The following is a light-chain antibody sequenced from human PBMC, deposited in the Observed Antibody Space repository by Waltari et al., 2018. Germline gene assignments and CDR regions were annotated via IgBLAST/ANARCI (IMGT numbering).Light chain of an antibody. CDR3: QHRANRPPVT. CDR2: DAS. J-gene: IGKJ4*01. CDR1: QSVNSS. Sequence: VLTQSPVTLPLSPGERATLSCRASQSVNSSLAWYQQRPGQPPRLLIYDASDRATGIPARFSGGGSGTDFTLIITNLEAEDFATYFCQHRANRPPVTFGGGTKV. V-gene: IGKV3-11*01.